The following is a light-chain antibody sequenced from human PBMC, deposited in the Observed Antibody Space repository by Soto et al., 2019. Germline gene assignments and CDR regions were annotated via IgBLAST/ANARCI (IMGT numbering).Light chain of an antibody. CDR1: QSVGSS. Sequence: ETVLTQSPATLSLSPGERATLSCRASQSVGSSLVWYQQKPGQAPRLLIYDASNRAAGLPARFSGSGSVSDFTLTVSSLEPVEFAVYYFQQRSIWPQTFVHGTRVDIK. J-gene: IGKJ1*01. V-gene: IGKV3-11*01. CDR3: QQRSIWPQT. CDR2: DAS.